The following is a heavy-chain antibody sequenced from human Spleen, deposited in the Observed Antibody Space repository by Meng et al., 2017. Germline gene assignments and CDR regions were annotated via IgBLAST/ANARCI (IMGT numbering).Heavy chain of an antibody. CDR3: ARGSGYDSVWGSYRIDY. CDR2: INPSGGST. CDR1: GYTFTIYY. D-gene: IGHD3-16*02. Sequence: QGELGKSGAEVKKPGASVKVSCRASGYTFTIYYMHWVRQAPGQGLEWMGKINPSGGSTDYAQKFQGRVTMTRDTSTSTVYMELNSLTSEDTAVYFCARGSGYDSVWGSYRIDYWGQGTLVTVSS. J-gene: IGHJ4*02. V-gene: IGHV1-46*01.